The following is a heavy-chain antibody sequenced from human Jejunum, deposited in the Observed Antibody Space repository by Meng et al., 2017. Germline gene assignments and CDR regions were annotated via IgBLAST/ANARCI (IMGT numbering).Heavy chain of an antibody. CDR3: ARDYGTSRPFEY. Sequence: QVRLRQSVPGMVKPPRTLSRACATSGDSVSSPGPDWNWIRQSPSRGLEWLGRTYYRSKWYNDYAVSVKGRIAINPDTSKNQFFLQLNSVTPEDTAVYYCARDYGTSRPFEYWGQGILVTVSS. V-gene: IGHV6-1*01. CDR2: TYYRSKWYN. CDR1: GDSVSSPGPD. D-gene: IGHD1/OR15-1a*01. J-gene: IGHJ4*02.